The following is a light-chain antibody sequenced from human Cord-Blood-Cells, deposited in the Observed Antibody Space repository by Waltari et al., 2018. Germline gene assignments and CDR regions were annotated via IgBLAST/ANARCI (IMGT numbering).Light chain of an antibody. V-gene: IGKV1-39*01. CDR2: DAS. Sequence: DIQMTQSQSPLSASLGDGVTITSRASDSISSYLDGYQQKPGKAPKILLYDASSLQSRVPSRFSGSGSGTDVTPTISSLQPQDFATYYCQQSYSTPWTFGQGTKVEIK. J-gene: IGKJ1*01. CDR1: DSISSY. CDR3: QQSYSTPWT.